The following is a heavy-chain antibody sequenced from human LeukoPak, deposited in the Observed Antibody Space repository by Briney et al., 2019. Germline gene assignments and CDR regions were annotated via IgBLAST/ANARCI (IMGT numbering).Heavy chain of an antibody. CDR1: GYSISSGYY. CDR3: ARGLAAAYDYNWFDP. Sequence: SETLSLTCTVSGYSISSGYYWGWIRQPPGKGLEWIGEINHSGSTNYNPSLKSRVTISVDTSKNQFSLKLTSVTAADTAVYFCARGLAAAYDYNWFDPWGQGTLVTVSS. J-gene: IGHJ5*02. V-gene: IGHV4-38-2*02. D-gene: IGHD5-12*01. CDR2: INHSGST.